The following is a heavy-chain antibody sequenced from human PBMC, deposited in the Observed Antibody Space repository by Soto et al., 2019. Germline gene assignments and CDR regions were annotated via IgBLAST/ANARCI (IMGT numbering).Heavy chain of an antibody. CDR3: AHRRGRHGPGINRTYYFDY. Sequence: QITLKESGPTLVKPTQTLTLTCTFSGFSLSTSAVGVGWIRQPPGKALEWLALIYWDDDKQYSPSLKSRLTITKDTSKNPVVLTMTNVDPVDTATYYCAHRRGRHGPGINRTYYFDYWGQGTLVTVSS. CDR2: IYWDDDK. J-gene: IGHJ4*02. CDR1: GFSLSTSAVG. D-gene: IGHD3-10*01. V-gene: IGHV2-5*02.